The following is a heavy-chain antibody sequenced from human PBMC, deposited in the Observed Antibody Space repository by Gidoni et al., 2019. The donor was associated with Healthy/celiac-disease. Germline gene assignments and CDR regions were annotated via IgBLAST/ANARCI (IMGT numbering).Heavy chain of an antibody. V-gene: IGHV3-9*01. Sequence: EVQLVESGGGLVQPGRSLRLSCAASGFTFDDYAMHWVRQAPGKGLEWVSGISWNSGSIGYADSVKGRFTISRDNAKNSLYLQMNSLRAEDTALYYCAKDMSTVTTLPGYFDYWGQGTLVTVSS. CDR2: ISWNSGSI. J-gene: IGHJ4*02. CDR3: AKDMSTVTTLPGYFDY. D-gene: IGHD4-17*01. CDR1: GFTFDDYA.